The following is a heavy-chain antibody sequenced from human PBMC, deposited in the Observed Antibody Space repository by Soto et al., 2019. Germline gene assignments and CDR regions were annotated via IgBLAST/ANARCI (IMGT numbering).Heavy chain of an antibody. J-gene: IGHJ5*02. Sequence: GGSLRLSCAASGFTFSSYGMHWVRQAPGKGLEWVAVISYDGSNKYYADSVKGRFTISRDNSKNTLYLQMNSLRAEDTAVYYCAKGGYSYGLRHFWFDPWGQGTLVTVSS. V-gene: IGHV3-30*18. CDR2: ISYDGSNK. CDR3: AKGGYSYGLRHFWFDP. CDR1: GFTFSSYG. D-gene: IGHD5-18*01.